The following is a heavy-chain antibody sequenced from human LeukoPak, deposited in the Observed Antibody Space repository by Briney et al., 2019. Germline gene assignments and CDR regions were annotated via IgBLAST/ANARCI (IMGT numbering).Heavy chain of an antibody. V-gene: IGHV3-7*03. CDR3: AARSSGNPYF. Sequence: GGSLRLSCTASGLTLSNYWMIWVRQAPGKGLQWVAKIKQDGSEKYYVDSVRGRFTISRDNAENSLYLQMNSLRVEDTAVYYCAARSSGNPYFWGQGTLVTVSS. CDR2: IKQDGSEK. CDR1: GLTLSNYW. J-gene: IGHJ4*02. D-gene: IGHD1-26*01.